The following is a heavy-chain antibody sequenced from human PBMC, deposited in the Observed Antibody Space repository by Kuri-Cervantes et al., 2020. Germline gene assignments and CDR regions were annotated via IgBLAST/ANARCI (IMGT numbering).Heavy chain of an antibody. D-gene: IGHD4-17*01. CDR2: IYTSGST. J-gene: IGHJ4*02. CDR3: ARGGTTVTDYYFDY. CDR1: GGSISSYY. Sequence: SETLSLTCTVSGGSISSYYWSWIRQPAGKGLEWIGRIYTSGSTNNPSLKSRLTISVDTSKNQFSLKLSSVTAADTAVYYCARGGTTVTDYYFDYWGQGALVTVSS. V-gene: IGHV4-4*07.